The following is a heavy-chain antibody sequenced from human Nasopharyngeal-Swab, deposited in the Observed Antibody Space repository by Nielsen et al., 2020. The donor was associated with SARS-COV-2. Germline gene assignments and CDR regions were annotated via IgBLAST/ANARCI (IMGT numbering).Heavy chain of an antibody. CDR2: INHNERT. J-gene: IGHJ6*02. Sequence: SETLSLTCSVSGGSFNGFYWNWIRQAPGKGLEWIGEINHNERTNYNPYLKSRVTMSVDTSTNQVSLKLNSLTATDTAVYYCARAGRVGDAYTGLDVWGQGTTVTVSS. CDR3: ARAGRVGDAYTGLDV. D-gene: IGHD5-24*01. V-gene: IGHV4-34*01. CDR1: GGSFNGFY.